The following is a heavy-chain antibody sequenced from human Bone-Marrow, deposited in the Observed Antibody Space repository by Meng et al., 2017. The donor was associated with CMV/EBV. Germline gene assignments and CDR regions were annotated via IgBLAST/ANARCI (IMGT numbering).Heavy chain of an antibody. J-gene: IGHJ5*02. CDR1: GGSISSSSYY. Sequence: SETLSLTCTVSGGSISSSSYYWGWIRQPPGKGLEWIGSIYYSGSTYYNPSLKSRVTISVGTSKNQFSLKLSSVTAADTAVYYCARAIRGRNIVVVPAASPWGQGTLVTVSS. V-gene: IGHV4-39*01. D-gene: IGHD2-2*01. CDR3: ARAIRGRNIVVVPAASP. CDR2: IYYSGST.